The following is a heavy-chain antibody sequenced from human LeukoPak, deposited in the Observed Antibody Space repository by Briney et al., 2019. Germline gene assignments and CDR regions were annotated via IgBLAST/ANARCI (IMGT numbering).Heavy chain of an antibody. V-gene: IGHV3-30-3*01. CDR2: ISYDGNNE. CDR3: AMSWTINWADY. D-gene: IGHD1-1*01. J-gene: IGHJ4*02. CDR1: GFTFSAYA. Sequence: PGGSLRLSCVASGFTFSAYAMHWVRQAPGKGLEWVAIISYDGNNEYYADSVKGRFPISRDNSKNTLYLQMNSLRPEDTAVYYCAMSWTINWADYWGQGTLVIVSS.